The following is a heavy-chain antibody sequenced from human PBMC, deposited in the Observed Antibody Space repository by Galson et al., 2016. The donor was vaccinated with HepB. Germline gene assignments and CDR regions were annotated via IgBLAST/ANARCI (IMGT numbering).Heavy chain of an antibody. CDR3: ARQIVVVVAATRGVDWFDP. D-gene: IGHD2-15*01. CDR2: IYYSGST. V-gene: IGHV4-39*01. Sequence: ETLSLTCTVSGGSISSSNYYWGWIRQPPGKGLEWIGSIYYSGSTYYNPSLKSRVTMSVDTSKNQFSLKLNSLTAADTAVYYCARQIVVVVAATRGVDWFDPWGQGTLVTVSS. J-gene: IGHJ5*02. CDR1: GGSISSSNYY.